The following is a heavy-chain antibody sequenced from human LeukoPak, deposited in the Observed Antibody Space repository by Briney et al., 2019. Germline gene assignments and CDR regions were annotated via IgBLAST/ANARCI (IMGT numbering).Heavy chain of an antibody. J-gene: IGHJ3*02. CDR3: ARDWDSLDAFDI. V-gene: IGHV6-1*01. CDR2: TYYRSTWYN. Sequence: SQTLSLTCAISGDSVSSNSVTWNWIRQSPSRGLEWLGRTYYRSTWYNDYAVSVRGRITVNPDTSKNQFSLHLNSVTPEDTAVYYCARDWDSLDAFDIWGQGTMVTVSS. CDR1: GDSVSSNSVT. D-gene: IGHD1-26*01.